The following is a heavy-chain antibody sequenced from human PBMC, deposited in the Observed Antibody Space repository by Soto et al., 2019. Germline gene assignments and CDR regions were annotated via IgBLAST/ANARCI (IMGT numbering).Heavy chain of an antibody. CDR1: GGSISSSSYY. CDR2: IYYSGST. CDR3: ARYDDSTESTPYNWFDP. Sequence: TSETLSLTCSVSGGSISSSSYYWGWIRQPPGKGLEWIGSIYYSGSTYYNPSLKSRVTISVDTSKNQFSLKLSSVTAADTAVYYCARYDDSTESTPYNWFDPWGQGTLVTVSS. V-gene: IGHV4-39*07. D-gene: IGHD1-1*01. J-gene: IGHJ5*02.